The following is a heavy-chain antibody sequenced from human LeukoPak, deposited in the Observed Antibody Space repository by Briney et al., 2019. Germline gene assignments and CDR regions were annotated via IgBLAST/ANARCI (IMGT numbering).Heavy chain of an antibody. CDR2: ISAYNGNT. CDR1: GYTFTSYG. Sequence: ASVKVSCKASGYTFTSYGISWVRQAPGQGLEWMGWISAYNGNTNYAQKLQGRVTMTTDTSTSTAYMELRSPRSDDTAVYYCARDLWFGDALGPPNYYFDYLGQGTLVTVSS. V-gene: IGHV1-18*01. CDR3: ARDLWFGDALGPPNYYFDY. J-gene: IGHJ4*02. D-gene: IGHD3-10*01.